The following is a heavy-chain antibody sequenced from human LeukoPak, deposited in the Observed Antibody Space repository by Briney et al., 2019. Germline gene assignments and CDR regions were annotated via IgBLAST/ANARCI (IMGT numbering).Heavy chain of an antibody. D-gene: IGHD3-3*01. CDR3: ASGGNLEWLLFHYYYMDV. J-gene: IGHJ6*03. V-gene: IGHV1-2*02. CDR1: GYTFTGYY. CDR2: INPNSGGT. Sequence: GASVKVSCKASGYTFTGYYMHWVRQAPGQGLEWMGWINPNSGGTNYAQKFQGRVTMTRDTSISTAYMELSRLRSDDTAVYYCASGGNLEWLLFHYYYMDVWGKGTTVTVSS.